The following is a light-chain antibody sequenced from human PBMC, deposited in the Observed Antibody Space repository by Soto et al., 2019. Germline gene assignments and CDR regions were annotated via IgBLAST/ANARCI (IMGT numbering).Light chain of an antibody. Sequence: QSALTQPASVSGSPGQSITISCTGTSSDVGGYNYVSWYQQHPGKAPKLMIYEVSNRPSGVSNRFSGSKSGNTASLTISGLQAEDEADYYCQSYDSSLSWVFGGGTKLTVL. CDR1: SSDVGGYNY. CDR3: QSYDSSLSWV. CDR2: EVS. J-gene: IGLJ3*02. V-gene: IGLV2-14*01.